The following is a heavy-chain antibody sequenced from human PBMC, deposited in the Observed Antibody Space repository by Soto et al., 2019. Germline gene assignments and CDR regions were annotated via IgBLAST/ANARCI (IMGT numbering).Heavy chain of an antibody. CDR1: GFTFSSYA. D-gene: IGHD4-4*01. CDR2: ISGSGGST. V-gene: IGHV3-23*01. Sequence: EVQLLESGGGLVQPGGSLRLSCAASGFTFSSYAMSWVRQAPGKGREWVSAISGSGGSTYYADSVKGRFTISRDNSKNTRYLQMNSLRAEDTAVYYCAKDALQVTTSYYYYYMDVWGKGTTVTVSS. CDR3: AKDALQVTTSYYYYYMDV. J-gene: IGHJ6*03.